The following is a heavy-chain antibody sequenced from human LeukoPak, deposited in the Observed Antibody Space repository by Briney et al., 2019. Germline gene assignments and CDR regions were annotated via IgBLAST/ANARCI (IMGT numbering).Heavy chain of an antibody. D-gene: IGHD2-15*01. CDR1: EFSFADFG. Sequence: GGSLRLSCEASEFSFADFGMHWVRQAPGKGLEWVAVIQYDGSRIYYSDAVKGRFTISRDNSKNTLYLEMHSLRVDDTALYYFARQRLGCSGGSCYSFDFWGQGTLVTVSA. J-gene: IGHJ4*02. CDR3: ARQRLGCSGGSCYSFDF. CDR2: IQYDGSRI. V-gene: IGHV3-33*01.